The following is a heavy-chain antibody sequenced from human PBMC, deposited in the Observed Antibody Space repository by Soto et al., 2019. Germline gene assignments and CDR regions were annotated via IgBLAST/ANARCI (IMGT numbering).Heavy chain of an antibody. Sequence: QVQLQQWGAGLLKPSETLSLTCAVYGGSFSDYYWNWIRQPPGKGLEWIGEIHHGGCTTYNPSFTNRVTISEDTSRHQFSLKLTSVTAADTAFYYCASGFPSLDSWGQGTLVTVSS. J-gene: IGHJ4*02. CDR3: ASGFPSLDS. CDR2: IHHGGCT. V-gene: IGHV4-34*01. D-gene: IGHD2-21*01. CDR1: GGSFSDYY.